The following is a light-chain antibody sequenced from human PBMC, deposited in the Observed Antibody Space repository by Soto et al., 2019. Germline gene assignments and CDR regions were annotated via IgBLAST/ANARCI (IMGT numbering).Light chain of an antibody. CDR3: QSYDSSNQV. CDR2: EHN. CDR1: SGSIVSNY. V-gene: IGLV6-57*04. Sequence: NFMLTQPHSVSESPGKTVTISCTRSSGSIVSNYVQWYQQRPGSAPTTVIYEHNQRPSGVPDRFSGSIVSSSNSASLTISGLKTEDEADYYCQSYDSSNQVFGGGTKLTVL. J-gene: IGLJ3*02.